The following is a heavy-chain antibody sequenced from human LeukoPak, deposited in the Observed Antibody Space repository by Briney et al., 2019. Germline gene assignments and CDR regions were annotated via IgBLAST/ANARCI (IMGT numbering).Heavy chain of an antibody. D-gene: IGHD2-8*01. V-gene: IGHV1-2*02. CDR3: ARALGYCTNGVCYDYFDY. CDR1: GYTFTGYY. J-gene: IGHJ4*02. Sequence: ASVKVSCKASGYTFTGYYMHWVRQAPGQGLEWMGWINPNSGGTNYAQKFQGRVTMTRDTSISTAYMELSRLRSDDTAVYSCARALGYCTNGVCYDYFDYWGQGTLVTVSS. CDR2: INPNSGGT.